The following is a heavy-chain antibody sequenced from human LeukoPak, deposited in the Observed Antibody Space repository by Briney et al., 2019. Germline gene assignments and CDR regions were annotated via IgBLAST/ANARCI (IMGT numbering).Heavy chain of an antibody. CDR1: GYSFTSYW. Sequence: GESLKISCKGSGYSFTSYWIGWVRQIPGKGLEWVGIIYPDDTDTRYSPSFQGQVAISAAKSISTAYLQWSSLKASDTAMYYCARPPYYYDSSGYYLGYYFDYWGQGALCTVSS. CDR2: IYPDDTDT. D-gene: IGHD3-22*01. J-gene: IGHJ4*02. V-gene: IGHV5-51*01. CDR3: ARPPYYYDSSGYYLGYYFDY.